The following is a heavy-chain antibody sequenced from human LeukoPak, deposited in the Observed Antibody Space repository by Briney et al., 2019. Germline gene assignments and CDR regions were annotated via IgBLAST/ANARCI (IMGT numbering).Heavy chain of an antibody. Sequence: GGALRLSCAASGFTFSSYAMSWVRQAPGKGLEWVSAIRDSGSSTHYADSVKGRFTTSRDNSKNALFLQMNSLRAEDTAIYYCAKYGPQDSGSSHFDYWGQGALVTVSS. CDR2: IRDSGSST. CDR3: AKYGPQDSGSSHFDY. D-gene: IGHD1-26*01. CDR1: GFTFSSYA. J-gene: IGHJ4*02. V-gene: IGHV3-23*01.